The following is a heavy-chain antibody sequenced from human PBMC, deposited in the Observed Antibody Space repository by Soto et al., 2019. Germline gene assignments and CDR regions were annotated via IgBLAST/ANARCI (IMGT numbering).Heavy chain of an antibody. V-gene: IGHV4-59*08. D-gene: IGHD2-15*01. J-gene: IGHJ2*01. Sequence: ETISLACIIRDAAIESSYRRWILQPPGQGLEWIGYIYDSGSTDYNPSLKSRVTISVDTSKNQFSLKLSSVTAADTAVYYCARHGGRYCSGGTCYIYRHFDLWGCGNLVT. CDR3: ARHGGRYCSGGTCYIYRHFDL. CDR1: DAAIESSY. CDR2: IYDSGST.